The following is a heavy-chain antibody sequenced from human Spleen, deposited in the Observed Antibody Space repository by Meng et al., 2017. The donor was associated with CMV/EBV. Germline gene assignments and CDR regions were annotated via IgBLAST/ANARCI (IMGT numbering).Heavy chain of an antibody. CDR1: GGSISSNDYY. J-gene: IGHJ6*02. CDR3: ARILPAARPDV. Sequence: SETLSLTCSVSGGSISSNDYYWAWIRQSPGKGLEWMGSIYYGRSPYYNPSLKSRATISVDTSKTQFSLKLRSVIAADTAVYYCARILPAARPDVWGQGTTVTVSS. V-gene: IGHV4-39*07. D-gene: IGHD2-2*01. CDR2: IYYGRSP.